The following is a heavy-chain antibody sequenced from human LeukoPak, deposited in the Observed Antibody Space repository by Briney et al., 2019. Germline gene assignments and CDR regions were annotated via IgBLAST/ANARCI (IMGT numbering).Heavy chain of an antibody. V-gene: IGHV1-18*01. CDR1: GYTFTSYG. CDR2: ISNYNGNT. J-gene: IGHJ5*02. Sequence: GASVKASCKASGYTFTSYGISWVRQAPGQGLEWMGWISNYNGNTNYAQKLQGRVTMTTDTSTSTAYMELRSLRSDDTAVYYCARGYSGSYSGWFDPWGQGTLVTVSS. D-gene: IGHD1-26*01. CDR3: ARGYSGSYSGWFDP.